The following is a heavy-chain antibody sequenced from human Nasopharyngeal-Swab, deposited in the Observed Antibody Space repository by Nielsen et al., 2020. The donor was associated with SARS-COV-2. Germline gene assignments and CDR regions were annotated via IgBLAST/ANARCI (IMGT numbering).Heavy chain of an antibody. CDR1: GGSISSSSYY. J-gene: IGHJ5*02. D-gene: IGHD3-22*01. V-gene: IGHV4-39*07. CDR2: IYYSGST. CDR3: ARGEFLNYYDGGVYVSDNWLDP. Sequence: SETLSLTCTVSGGSISSSSYYWGWIRQPPGKGLEWIGSIYYSGSTYYNPSLKSRVTISVDTSKNQFSLNLSSVTAADTAVYYCARGEFLNYYDGGVYVSDNWLDPWGQGTLVTVSS.